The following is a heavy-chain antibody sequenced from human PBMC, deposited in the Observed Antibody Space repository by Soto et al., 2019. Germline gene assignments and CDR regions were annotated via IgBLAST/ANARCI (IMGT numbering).Heavy chain of an antibody. CDR2: ISGSGGST. Sequence: EVQLLESGGGLVQPGGSLRLSCAASGFTFSSYAMSWVRQAPGKGLEWVSAISGSGGSTYYADSVKGRFTISRDNSKNSMYVQMISLRAEDTAVYYCSKEAPDYDFWSGDFDYWGQGTLVTGSS. CDR1: GFTFSSYA. D-gene: IGHD3-3*01. V-gene: IGHV3-23*01. J-gene: IGHJ4*02. CDR3: SKEAPDYDFWSGDFDY.